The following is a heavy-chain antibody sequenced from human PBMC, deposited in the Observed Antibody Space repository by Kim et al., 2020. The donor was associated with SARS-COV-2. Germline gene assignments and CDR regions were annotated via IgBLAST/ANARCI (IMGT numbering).Heavy chain of an antibody. D-gene: IGHD3-9*01. V-gene: IGHV4-34*01. Sequence: SETLSLTCAVYGGSFSNYYWNWIRHPPGKGLEWIGEINHSGSTNYNPSLKSRVTISVDTSKNQFSLKLSSVTAADTAVYYCARGKGAVLRYFDWLFWFDPWGQETLVTVSS. CDR3: ARGKGAVLRYFDWLFWFDP. J-gene: IGHJ5*02. CDR1: GGSFSNYY. CDR2: INHSGST.